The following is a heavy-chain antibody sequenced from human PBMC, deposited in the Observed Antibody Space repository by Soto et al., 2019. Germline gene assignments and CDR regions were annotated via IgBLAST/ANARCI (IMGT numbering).Heavy chain of an antibody. V-gene: IGHV4-30-4*01. Sequence: QVQLQESGPRLVKSSQTLYLTCTVSGGSINSGDYYWSWIRQSPGKGLEWVGYMYYSGITDYNASLKSRITMSMDTSKTQFSLKWNSVTAADTAVYFCARWSGVGVAGMDVWGQGTTVTVSS. CDR3: ARWSGVGVAGMDV. CDR2: MYYSGIT. CDR1: GGSINSGDYY. D-gene: IGHD3-10*01. J-gene: IGHJ6*02.